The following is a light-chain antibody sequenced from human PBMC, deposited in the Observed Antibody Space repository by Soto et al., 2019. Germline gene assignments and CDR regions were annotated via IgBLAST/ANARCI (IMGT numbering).Light chain of an antibody. J-gene: IGKJ2*01. CDR2: VAS. CDR1: KTVIRDY. V-gene: IGKV3-20*01. CDR3: QQYGGAPYT. Sequence: EIVLTQSPGTLSLSPGERATLSCRVSKTVIRDYLAWYQHNPFQYPRLLIYVASHRATGVPDSFTGSGSGTDLTLTISNLVPEDFAVYYCQQYGGAPYTFGQRTKLEIK.